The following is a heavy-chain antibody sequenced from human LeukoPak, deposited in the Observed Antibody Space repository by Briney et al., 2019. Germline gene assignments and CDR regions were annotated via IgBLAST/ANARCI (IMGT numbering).Heavy chain of an antibody. J-gene: IGHJ5*02. CDR1: GFTFSSYS. CDR2: IKLDGSEK. Sequence: GGSLRLSCAASGFTFSSYSMNWVRQAPGKGLEWVANIKLDGSEKNYVDSVKGRFTISRDNAKNSLFLQMNSLRAEDTAVYYCAGPRLDPWGQGTLVTVSS. CDR3: AGPRLDP. V-gene: IGHV3-7*01.